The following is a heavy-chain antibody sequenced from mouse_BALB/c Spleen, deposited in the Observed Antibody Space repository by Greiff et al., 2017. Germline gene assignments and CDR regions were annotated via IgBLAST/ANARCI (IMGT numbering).Heavy chain of an antibody. D-gene: IGHD2-4*01. CDR1: GFTFSSYA. Sequence: EVKLVESGGGLVKPGGSLKLSCAASGFTFSSYAMSWVRQSPEKRLEWVAEISSGGSYTYYPDTVTGRFTISRDNAKNTLYLEMSSLRSEDTAMYYYAREGRYDYGYAMDYWGQGTSVTVAA. V-gene: IGHV5-9-4*01. CDR2: ISSGGSYT. CDR3: AREGRYDYGYAMDY. J-gene: IGHJ4*01.